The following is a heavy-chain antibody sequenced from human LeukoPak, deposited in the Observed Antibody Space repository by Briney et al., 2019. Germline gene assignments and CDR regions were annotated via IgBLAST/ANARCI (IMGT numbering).Heavy chain of an antibody. CDR1: GFTFSSYW. Sequence: GGSLRLSCVASGFTFSSYWMHWVRQDPRKGLVWVSRISGDGRNINYADSVWGRFTISRDNAKNTLYLQMNTLRVEDTAVYYCTRDLMDYDVSTGLHHYYMDVWGQGTTVTVSS. J-gene: IGHJ6*02. V-gene: IGHV3-74*01. CDR2: ISGDGRNI. D-gene: IGHD3-9*01. CDR3: TRDLMDYDVSTGLHHYYMDV.